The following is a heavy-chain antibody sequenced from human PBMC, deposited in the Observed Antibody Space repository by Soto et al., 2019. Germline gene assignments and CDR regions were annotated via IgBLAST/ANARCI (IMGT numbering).Heavy chain of an antibody. CDR2: IAPTDSYT. CDR1: GYNFTAYW. D-gene: IGHD3-3*01. Sequence: GASLQISCSISGYNFTAYWITCVRQMPGRGLAWIGRIAPTDSYTKYSPSFQGHVTISVDRSTTTAYLQWSRLKATDSAMYYCARLGSGLSSKHIAVEWLPNFDYWGEGTLVTVSS. CDR3: ARLGSGLSSKHIAVEWLPNFDY. J-gene: IGHJ4*02. V-gene: IGHV5-10-1*01.